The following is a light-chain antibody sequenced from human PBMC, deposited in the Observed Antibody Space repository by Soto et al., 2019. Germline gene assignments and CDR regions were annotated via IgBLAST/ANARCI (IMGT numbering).Light chain of an antibody. Sequence: EIXXTQSPGTXXLSPGERATLSCRASQSVTSSSLAWYQQKPGQAPRLLVYGASRRATGIPDRFSGSGSGTDFTLTISRLEPQDFAMYYCHQYGSSPLTFGGGTKVEIK. J-gene: IGKJ4*01. CDR3: HQYGSSPLT. CDR1: QSVTSSS. CDR2: GAS. V-gene: IGKV3-20*01.